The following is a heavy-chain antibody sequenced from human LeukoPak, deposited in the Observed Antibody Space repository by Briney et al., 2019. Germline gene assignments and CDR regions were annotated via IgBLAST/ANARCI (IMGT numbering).Heavy chain of an antibody. J-gene: IGHJ4*02. Sequence: GGSLRLSCAASRFTFSSYGMHWVRQAPGKGLEWVAIISYDGSNKYYADSVKGRFTISRDNSKNTLYLQMNSLRAEDTAVYYCAEDPHPYSSSWPIIYYFDYWGQGTLVTVSS. CDR2: ISYDGSNK. CDR1: RFTFSSYG. CDR3: AEDPHPYSSSWPIIYYFDY. V-gene: IGHV3-30*18. D-gene: IGHD6-13*01.